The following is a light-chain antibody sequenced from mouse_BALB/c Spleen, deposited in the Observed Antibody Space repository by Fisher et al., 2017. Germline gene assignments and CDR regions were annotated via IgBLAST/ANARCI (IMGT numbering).Light chain of an antibody. V-gene: IGKV4-59*01. CDR1: SSVSY. CDR3: HQWSSNPPT. Sequence: IVKTQTPAIMSASPGEKVTMTCRASSSVSYMHWYQQKSGTSPKRWIYDTSKLASGVPARFSGSGSGTFYSLTISSVEAEDAADYYCHQWSSNPPTFGGGTKLEIK. J-gene: IGKJ1*01. CDR2: DTS.